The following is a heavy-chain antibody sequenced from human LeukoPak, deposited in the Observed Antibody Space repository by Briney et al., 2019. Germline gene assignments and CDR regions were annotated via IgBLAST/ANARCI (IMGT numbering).Heavy chain of an antibody. CDR3: ARAPTMVRGVSGGNWFDL. D-gene: IGHD3-10*01. Sequence: SSETLSLTCTVSGGSISSYYWSWIRQPPGKGLEWIGYIYYSGSTNYNPSLKSRVTISVDTSKNQFSLKLSSVTAADTAVYYCARAPTMVRGVSGGNWFDLWGQGTLVTVSS. J-gene: IGHJ5*02. CDR2: IYYSGST. CDR1: GGSISSYY. V-gene: IGHV4-59*01.